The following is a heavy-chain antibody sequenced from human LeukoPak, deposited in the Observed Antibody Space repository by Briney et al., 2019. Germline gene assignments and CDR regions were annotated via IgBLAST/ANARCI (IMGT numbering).Heavy chain of an antibody. CDR2: IKHDGSEE. J-gene: IGHJ4*02. D-gene: IGHD3-16*02. CDR1: GVSISGQW. Sequence: GESLTLLCVACGVSISGQWMNWVRQATGQGLEWVANIKHDGSEEYYVDSVKGRFTIYRDDGRNSVSLQMNSVRAEDTAVYYCGYTNNFYHWGQGTLVVVSS. V-gene: IGHV3-7*01. CDR3: GYTNNFYH.